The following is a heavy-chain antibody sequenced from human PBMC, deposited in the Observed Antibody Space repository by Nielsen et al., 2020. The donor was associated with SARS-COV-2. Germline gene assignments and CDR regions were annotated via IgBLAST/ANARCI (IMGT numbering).Heavy chain of an antibody. CDR3: AKAGSHSYFDY. CDR2: ISSSGGNT. D-gene: IGHD1-26*01. J-gene: IGHJ4*02. V-gene: IGHV3-23*01. CDR1: GFIFSSYA. Sequence: GESLKISCAVSGFIFSSYAMNWVRQAPGKGLEWVSAISSSGGNTYYADSVKGRFTISRDNFKNALYLQMNSLRAEDTAVYYCAKAGSHSYFDYWGQGTLVTVSS.